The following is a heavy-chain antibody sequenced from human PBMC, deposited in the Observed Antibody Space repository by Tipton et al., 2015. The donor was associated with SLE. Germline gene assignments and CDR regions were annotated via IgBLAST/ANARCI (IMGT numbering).Heavy chain of an antibody. CDR3: ARSFLGTLYYGMDV. CDR1: GYTFTSYS. Sequence: QVQLVQSGAEVKKPGASVKVSCKASGYTFTSYSISWVRQAPGQGLEWMGWISAYNGNTNYAQKLQGRVTMTTDTSTSTAYMELRNLRSDDTAVYFCARSFLGTLYYGMDVWGQGTTVTVSS. J-gene: IGHJ6*02. D-gene: IGHD1-1*01. V-gene: IGHV1-18*04. CDR2: ISAYNGNT.